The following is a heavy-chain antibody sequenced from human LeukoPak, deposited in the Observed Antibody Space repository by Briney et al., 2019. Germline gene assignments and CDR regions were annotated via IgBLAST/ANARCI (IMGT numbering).Heavy chain of an antibody. Sequence: GASVKVSCKPSHYTLTSYGISWVRQAPGQGLEWVGWISPYSGNTNSAQKLQGRVTMTTDTSTSTAYMELRSLRSDDAAVYYCARDPGVTSYYMDVWGKGTTVTVSS. D-gene: IGHD2-21*02. V-gene: IGHV1-18*01. CDR3: ARDPGVTSYYMDV. CDR2: ISPYSGNT. CDR1: HYTLTSYG. J-gene: IGHJ6*03.